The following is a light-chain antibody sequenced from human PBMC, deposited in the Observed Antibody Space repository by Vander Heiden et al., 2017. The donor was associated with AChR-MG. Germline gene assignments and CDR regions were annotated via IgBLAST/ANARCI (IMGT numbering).Light chain of an antibody. CDR1: QDIGDS. Sequence: DIQMTQSPSSLSASVGDRVTISCQAGQDIGDSVNWYQQKPGKAPKVLIYDASNLETGVPSRFSGGGSGTDFTFAISSLQPEDTATYYCQQYDSLPLTFGGGTKVEIK. J-gene: IGKJ4*01. CDR2: DAS. CDR3: QQYDSLPLT. V-gene: IGKV1-33*01.